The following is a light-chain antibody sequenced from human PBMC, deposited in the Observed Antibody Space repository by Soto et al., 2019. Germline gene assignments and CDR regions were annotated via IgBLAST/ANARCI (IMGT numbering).Light chain of an antibody. Sequence: QSALTQPASVSGSPGQSITISCTGTSSDVGGYNYVSWYQQHPGKAPKLIIYEVSNRPSGVSNRFSGSKSGNTASLNISGLQAEDEDDYYCKSYTSKSTGVFGTGTKLTVL. CDR1: SSDVGGYNY. V-gene: IGLV2-14*01. J-gene: IGLJ1*01. CDR2: EVS. CDR3: KSYTSKSTGV.